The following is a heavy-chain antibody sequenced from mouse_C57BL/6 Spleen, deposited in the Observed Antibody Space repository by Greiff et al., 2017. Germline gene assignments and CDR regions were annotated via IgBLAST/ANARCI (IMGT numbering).Heavy chain of an antibody. V-gene: IGHV1-82*01. Sequence: QVQLKESGPALVKPGASVKISCKASGYAFSSSWMNWVKQRPGKGLEWIGRIYPGDGDTNYNVKFKGKATLTADKSSSTAYMQLSSLTSEDSAVYFCALTGTFAYWGQGTLVTVSA. CDR2: IYPGDGDT. CDR3: ALTGTFAY. D-gene: IGHD4-1*01. J-gene: IGHJ3*01. CDR1: GYAFSSSW.